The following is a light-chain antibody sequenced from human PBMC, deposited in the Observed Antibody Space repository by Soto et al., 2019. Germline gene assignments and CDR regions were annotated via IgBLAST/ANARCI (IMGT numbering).Light chain of an antibody. CDR1: QNISNF. V-gene: IGKV1-12*01. CDR3: QQADTFPIT. Sequence: IRMTQSRSTMSASVGDRVTNFCRAGQNISNFLYWYQQKPGRTPKLLIYFSSRLQNGVPSRFSGSGFGTDFTLTISSLQPEDSAIYYCQQADTFPITFGQGTRLEIK. CDR2: FSS. J-gene: IGKJ5*01.